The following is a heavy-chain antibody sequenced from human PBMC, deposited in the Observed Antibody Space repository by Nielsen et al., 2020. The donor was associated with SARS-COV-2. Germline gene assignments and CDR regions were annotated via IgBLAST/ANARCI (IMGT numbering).Heavy chain of an antibody. V-gene: IGHV3-30*18. CDR2: ISYDGSNK. D-gene: IGHD6-13*01. Sequence: GGSLRLSCAASGFTFSSYGMHWVRQAPGKGLEWVAVISYDGSNKYYADSVKGRFTISRDNSKNTLYLQMNSLRAEDTAVYYCAKEVSSWLHVYYYMDVWGKGTTVTVSS. CDR3: AKEVSSWLHVYYYMDV. J-gene: IGHJ6*03. CDR1: GFTFSSYG.